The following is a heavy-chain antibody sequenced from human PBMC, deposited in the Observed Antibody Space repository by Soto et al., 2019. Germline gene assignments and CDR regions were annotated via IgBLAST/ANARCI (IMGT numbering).Heavy chain of an antibody. J-gene: IGHJ5*02. CDR1: GYTFTSYG. CDR3: ARDRRDIVVVVAAYNWFDP. CDR2: ISAYNGNT. Sequence: ASVKVSCKASGYTFTSYGISWVRQAPGQGLEWMGWISAYNGNTNYAQKLQGRVTMTTDTSTSTAYMELRSRRSDDTAVYYCARDRRDIVVVVAAYNWFDPWGQGTLVTVSS. V-gene: IGHV1-18*01. D-gene: IGHD2-15*01.